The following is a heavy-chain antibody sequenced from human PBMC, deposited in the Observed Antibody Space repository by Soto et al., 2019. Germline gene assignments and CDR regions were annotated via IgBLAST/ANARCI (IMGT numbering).Heavy chain of an antibody. J-gene: IGHJ4*02. D-gene: IGHD6-19*01. CDR3: ARDISGSIAVAGSNY. Sequence: ASVKVSCKASGYTFTSYGVSWVRQAPGQGLEWMGWISAYNGNTNYAQKLQGRVTMTTDTSTSTAYMELRSLRSDDTAVYYCARDISGSIAVAGSNYWGQGTLVTVSS. CDR1: GYTFTSYG. CDR2: ISAYNGNT. V-gene: IGHV1-18*01.